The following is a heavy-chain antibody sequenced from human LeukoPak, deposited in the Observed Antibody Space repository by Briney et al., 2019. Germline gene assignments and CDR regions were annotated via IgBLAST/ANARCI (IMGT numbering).Heavy chain of an antibody. CDR3: ARDLGITGTYDNHCFDY. CDR2: VIPIFGTA. D-gene: IGHD1-20*01. J-gene: IGHJ4*02. Sequence: SVKVSCKASGGTFNSHAISWVRQAPGQGLQWRGRVIPIFGTANYAQKFQGRVSITTDASTSTAYMQLSSLRFDDTAVYYCARDLGITGTYDNHCFDYWGQGTLVTVSS. CDR1: GGTFNSHA. V-gene: IGHV1-69*05.